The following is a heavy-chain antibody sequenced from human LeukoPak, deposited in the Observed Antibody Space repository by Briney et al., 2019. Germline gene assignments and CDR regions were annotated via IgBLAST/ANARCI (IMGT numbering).Heavy chain of an antibody. J-gene: IGHJ6*03. CDR3: AEAAAKQQYYMDV. V-gene: IGHV1-2*02. Sequence: ASVKVSCKASGYTFTGYYMHWVRQAPGQGLEWMGWINPNSGGTNHAQKFQGRVTMTRDTSISTAYMELSRLRSDDTAVYYCAEAAAKQQYYMDVWGKGTTVTVSS. CDR1: GYTFTGYY. D-gene: IGHD6-13*01. CDR2: INPNSGGT.